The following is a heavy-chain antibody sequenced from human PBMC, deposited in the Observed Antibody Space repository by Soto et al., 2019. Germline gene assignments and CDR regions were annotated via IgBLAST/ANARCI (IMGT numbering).Heavy chain of an antibody. CDR2: IYYSGST. V-gene: IGHV4-31*03. CDR1: GGSISSGVYY. Sequence: PSETLSLTCTASGGSISSGVYYWSWIRQHPGKGLEWIGYIYYSGSTYYNPSLKSRVTISVDTSKNQFSLKLSSVTAADTAVYYCARGVTLVRGVIHTPYFDYWGQGALVTVS. J-gene: IGHJ4*02. CDR3: ARGVTLVRGVIHTPYFDY. D-gene: IGHD3-10*01.